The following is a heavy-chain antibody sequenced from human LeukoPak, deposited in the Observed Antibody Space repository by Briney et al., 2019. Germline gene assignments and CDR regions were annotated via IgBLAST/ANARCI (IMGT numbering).Heavy chain of an antibody. D-gene: IGHD1-26*01. CDR2: INPNAGDT. J-gene: IGHJ4*02. V-gene: IGHV1-46*04. Sequence: GASVKVSCKASGYTFTTYYLHWVRQAPGQGLEWMGIINPNAGDTGYARKLLGRVTMTRDTSTSTVYMELSSLRSEDTAVYYCARGEGCRVGAWWYFDYWGQGTLVTVSS. CDR1: GYTFTTYY. CDR3: ARGEGCRVGAWWYFDY.